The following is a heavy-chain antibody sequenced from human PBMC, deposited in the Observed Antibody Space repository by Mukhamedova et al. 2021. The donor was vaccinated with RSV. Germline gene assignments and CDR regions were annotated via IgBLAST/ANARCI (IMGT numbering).Heavy chain of an antibody. CDR3: AKSRVPVASEYTSLAFDQ. V-gene: IGHV1-3*01. D-gene: IGHD6-6*01. J-gene: IGHJ4*02. CDR2: LKPGNANT. Sequence: EYMGWLKPGNANTQYSKDFQGRVTFTSDISANIAYMELTSLTSQDTAIYFCAKSRVPVASEYTSLAFDQWGQGSQVTVSS.